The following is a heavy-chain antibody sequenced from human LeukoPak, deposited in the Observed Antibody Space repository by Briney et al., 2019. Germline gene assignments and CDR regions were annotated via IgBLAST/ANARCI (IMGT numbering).Heavy chain of an antibody. Sequence: GSLRLSCSASGFTFSSYAMSWVRQAPGKGLEWVSAVSGSGGATYYADSVKGRFTISRDNSENTLYVQMHSLRAEDTAIYYCAKDRVAVAGAGPFDSWGQGTLVTVSS. J-gene: IGHJ4*02. CDR1: GFTFSSYA. CDR2: VSGSGGAT. D-gene: IGHD6-19*01. CDR3: AKDRVAVAGAGPFDS. V-gene: IGHV3-23*01.